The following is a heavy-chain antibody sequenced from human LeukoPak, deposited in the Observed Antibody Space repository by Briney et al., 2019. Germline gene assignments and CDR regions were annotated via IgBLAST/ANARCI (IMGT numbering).Heavy chain of an antibody. J-gene: IGHJ4*02. Sequence: EASVKVSCKASGGTFSSYAISWVRQAPGQGLEWMGGIIPIFGTANYAQKFQGRVTITTDESTSTAYMELSSLRSEDTAVYYCARGRDGYMGYFDYWGEGTLVTVSS. CDR3: ARGRDGYMGYFDY. CDR2: IIPIFGTA. CDR1: GGTFSSYA. D-gene: IGHD5-24*01. V-gene: IGHV1-69*05.